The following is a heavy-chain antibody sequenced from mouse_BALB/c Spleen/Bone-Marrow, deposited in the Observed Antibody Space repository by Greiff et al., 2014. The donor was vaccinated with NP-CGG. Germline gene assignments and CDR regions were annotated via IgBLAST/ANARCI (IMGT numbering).Heavy chain of an antibody. Sequence: DVMLVESGGGLVQPGGSLKLFCVASGFTFSSYGMSWVRQTPDKRLELVATINNNGGRTYYPDSVKGQFTISRDNAKNTLYLQMSSLKSEDTAMYYCARVYGWYFDVWGAGTTVTVSS. CDR1: GFTFSSYG. J-gene: IGHJ1*01. D-gene: IGHD1-1*01. V-gene: IGHV5-6-3*01. CDR2: INNNGGRT. CDR3: ARVYGWYFDV.